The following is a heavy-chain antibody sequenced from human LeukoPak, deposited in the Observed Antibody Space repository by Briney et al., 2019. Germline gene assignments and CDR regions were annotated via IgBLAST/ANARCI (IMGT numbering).Heavy chain of an antibody. Sequence: GGSLRLSCAASGFTFSTYSMHWVRQAPGKGLEWVAVISYDGSDKYYADSVKGRFSISRDNSKNTLYLQTNSLRAEDTAVYYCAKSYDSGWYVSDYWGQGTLVTVSS. D-gene: IGHD6-19*01. CDR1: GFTFSTYS. J-gene: IGHJ4*02. V-gene: IGHV3-30*18. CDR3: AKSYDSGWYVSDY. CDR2: ISYDGSDK.